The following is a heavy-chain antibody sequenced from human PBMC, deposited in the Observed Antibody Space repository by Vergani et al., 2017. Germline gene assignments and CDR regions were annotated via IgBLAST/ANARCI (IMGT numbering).Heavy chain of an antibody. CDR1: GFTFSSYW. Sequence: EVQLVESGGGLVQPGGSLRLSCAASGFTFSSYWMSWVRQAPGKGLEWVANIKQDGSEKYYVDSVKGRFTISRDNAKNSLYLQMNSLRAEDTAVYYCARDPAVVGLFRIGTLGEYYGMDVWGQGTTVTVPS. CDR2: IKQDGSEK. J-gene: IGHJ6*02. D-gene: IGHD1-14*01. CDR3: ARDPAVVGLFRIGTLGEYYGMDV. V-gene: IGHV3-7*01.